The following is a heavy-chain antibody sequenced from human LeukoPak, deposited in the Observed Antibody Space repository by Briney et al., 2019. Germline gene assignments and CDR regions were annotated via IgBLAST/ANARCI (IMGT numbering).Heavy chain of an antibody. Sequence: GGSLRLSCAASGFTFSSYSMNWVLQAPGKGLEWVSYISSSSSTIYYADSVKGRFTIPRDNAKNSLYLQMNSLRAEDTAVYYCARERPAAASAFDIWGLGTMVTVSS. CDR2: ISSSSSTI. CDR1: GFTFSSYS. V-gene: IGHV3-48*01. CDR3: ARERPAAASAFDI. J-gene: IGHJ3*02. D-gene: IGHD6-13*01.